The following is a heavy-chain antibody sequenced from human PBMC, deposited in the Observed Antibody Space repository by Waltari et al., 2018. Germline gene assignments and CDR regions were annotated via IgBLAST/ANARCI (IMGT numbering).Heavy chain of an antibody. V-gene: IGHV3-7*01. CDR2: IKEDGSDK. Sequence: EAQLVESGGKLVQPGGSLRLSCVASGFTFRRHWMRWVRQAPGSGLEWVATIKEDGSDKHYVDSVRGRVTISRDNAKNSLYLQMHSLRAEDTAVFYCARSVWGEGNYWGHGTLVTVSS. CDR3: ARSVWGEGNY. J-gene: IGHJ4*01. D-gene: IGHD3-10*02. CDR1: GFTFRRHW.